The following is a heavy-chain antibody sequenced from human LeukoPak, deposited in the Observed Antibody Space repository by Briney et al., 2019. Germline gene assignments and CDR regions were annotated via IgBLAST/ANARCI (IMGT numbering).Heavy chain of an antibody. V-gene: IGHV4-39*01. Sequence: SETLSLTCTVSGGSISGSSYYWGWIRQPPGKGLEWIGSIYYSGSTYYNPSLKSRVTISVDTSKNQFSLKLSSVTAADTAVYYCARSRIQLWFFDYWGQGTLVTVSS. CDR2: IYYSGST. J-gene: IGHJ4*02. CDR1: GGSISGSSYY. D-gene: IGHD5-18*01. CDR3: ARSRIQLWFFDY.